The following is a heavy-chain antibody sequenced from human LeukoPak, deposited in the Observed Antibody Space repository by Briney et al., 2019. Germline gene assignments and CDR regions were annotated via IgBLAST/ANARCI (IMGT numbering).Heavy chain of an antibody. V-gene: IGHV3-9*03. J-gene: IGHJ4*02. D-gene: IGHD6-6*01. CDR3: AKSQGAAPPYYFDY. Sequence: GGSLRLSCALSGFTFDDYAMHWVRQVPGKGLEWDSGINWNSDTIGYADSVKGRFTTSRDSVNNSLYLQMNSLRAEDVALYYRAKSQGAAPPYYFDYWGQGTLVTVSS. CDR1: GFTFDDYA. CDR2: INWNSDTI.